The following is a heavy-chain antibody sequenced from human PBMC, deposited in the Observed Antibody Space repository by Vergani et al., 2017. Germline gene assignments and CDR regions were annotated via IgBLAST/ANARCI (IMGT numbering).Heavy chain of an antibody. V-gene: IGHV3-15*01. CDR1: GFTFSNAW. J-gene: IGHJ4*02. CDR3: AKAFRAIDDPDY. CDR2: IKSKTDGGTT. D-gene: IGHD2-2*01. Sequence: EVQLVESGGGLVKPGGSLRLSCAASGFTFSNAWMSWVRQAPGKGLEWVGRIKSKTDGGTTDYAAPVKGRFTISRDDSKNTLYLQMNSLRAEDTAVYYCAKAFRAIDDPDYWGQGTLVTVSS.